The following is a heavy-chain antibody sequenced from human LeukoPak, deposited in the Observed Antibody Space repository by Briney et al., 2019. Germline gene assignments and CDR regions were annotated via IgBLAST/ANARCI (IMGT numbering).Heavy chain of an antibody. CDR1: GGSISSSSYY. Sequence: SETLSLTCTVSGGSISSSSYYWGWIRQPPGKGLEWIGSIYYNGSTYYNPSLKSRVTISVDTSKNQFSLKLSSVTAADTAVYYCARHRRSAIFSRGWVFDPWGQGTLVTVSS. CDR3: ARHRRSAIFSRGWVFDP. J-gene: IGHJ5*02. D-gene: IGHD3-9*01. V-gene: IGHV4-39*07. CDR2: IYYNGST.